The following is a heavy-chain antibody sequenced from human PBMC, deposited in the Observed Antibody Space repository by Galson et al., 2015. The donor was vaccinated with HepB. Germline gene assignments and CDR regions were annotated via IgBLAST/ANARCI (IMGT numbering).Heavy chain of an antibody. D-gene: IGHD3-22*01. CDR2: IYPGDSDT. V-gene: IGHV5-51*01. CDR3: ARLESDYYDSSGYGVFDY. J-gene: IGHJ4*02. Sequence: QSGAEVKKPGESLKISCKGSGYSFTSYWIGWVRQMPGKGLEWMGIIYPGDSDTRYSLSFQGQVTISADKSISTAYLQWSSLKASDTAMYYCARLESDYYDSSGYGVFDYWGQGTLVTVSS. CDR1: GYSFTSYW.